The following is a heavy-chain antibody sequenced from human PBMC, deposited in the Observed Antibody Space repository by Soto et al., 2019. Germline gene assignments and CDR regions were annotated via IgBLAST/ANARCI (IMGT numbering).Heavy chain of an antibody. J-gene: IGHJ5*02. CDR1: GFTFSSYS. CDR3: AREEGLLNWFDP. V-gene: IGHV3-48*01. CDR2: ISSSSSTI. D-gene: IGHD1-26*01. Sequence: EVQLVESGGGLVQPGGSLRLSCAASGFTFSSYSMNWVRQAPGKGLEWVSYISSSSSTIYYADSVKGRFTSRDNAKNSLYLQMNSLRAEDTAVYYCAREEGLLNWFDPWGQGTLVTVSS.